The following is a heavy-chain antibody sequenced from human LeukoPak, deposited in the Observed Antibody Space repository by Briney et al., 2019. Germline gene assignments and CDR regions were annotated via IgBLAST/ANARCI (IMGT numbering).Heavy chain of an antibody. Sequence: SETLSLTCTVSGGSISSYYWSWIRQPPGKGLEWIGYIYYSGSTNYNPSLKRRVTISVATSKNQFSLKLSSVTAADTAVYSCASSREDDSSGYYYVYFDYWGQGSLVTVSS. CDR1: GGSISSYY. V-gene: IGHV4-59*08. CDR3: ASSREDDSSGYYYVYFDY. J-gene: IGHJ4*02. D-gene: IGHD3-22*01. CDR2: IYYSGST.